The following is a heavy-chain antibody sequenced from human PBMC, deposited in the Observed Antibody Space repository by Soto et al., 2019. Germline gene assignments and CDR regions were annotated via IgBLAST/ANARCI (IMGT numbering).Heavy chain of an antibody. D-gene: IGHD3-10*01. CDR3: ARRAMVRGATYLPYYYYYMDV. CDR1: GFTFSDYY. J-gene: IGHJ6*03. V-gene: IGHV3-11*01. Sequence: GGSLRLSCAASGFTFSDYYMSWIRQAPGKGLEWVSYISSSGSTIYYADSVKGRFTISRDNAKNSLYLQMNSLRAEDTAVYYCARRAMVRGATYLPYYYYYMDVWGKGTTVTVSS. CDR2: ISSSGSTI.